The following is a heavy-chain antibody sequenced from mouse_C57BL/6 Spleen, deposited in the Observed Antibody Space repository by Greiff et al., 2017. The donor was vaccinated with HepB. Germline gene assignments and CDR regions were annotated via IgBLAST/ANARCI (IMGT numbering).Heavy chain of an antibody. D-gene: IGHD1-1*01. J-gene: IGHJ4*01. Sequence: VQLQQSGAELMKPGASVKLSCKATGYTFTGYWIEWVKQRPGHGLEWIGEILPGSGSTNYNEKFKGKATFTANTSSNTAYMQLSSLTTEDSAIYDCARETSSSYRNDYAMDYWGQGTSVTVSS. CDR2: ILPGSGST. V-gene: IGHV1-9*01. CDR3: ARETSSSYRNDYAMDY. CDR1: GYTFTGYW.